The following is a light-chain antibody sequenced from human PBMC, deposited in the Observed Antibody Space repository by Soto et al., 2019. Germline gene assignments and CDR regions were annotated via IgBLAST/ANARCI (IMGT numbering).Light chain of an antibody. V-gene: IGKV3-15*01. Sequence: EIVMTQSPATLAVSPGDTATLSCRASQSLGGNLAWYQQKPGQAPRLLIFRASSRATGVPARFSASASGTEFTLTISSLQSEDFAVYYCQQYDDWPETFGQGTKVEIK. CDR3: QQYDDWPET. J-gene: IGKJ1*01. CDR1: QSLGGN. CDR2: RAS.